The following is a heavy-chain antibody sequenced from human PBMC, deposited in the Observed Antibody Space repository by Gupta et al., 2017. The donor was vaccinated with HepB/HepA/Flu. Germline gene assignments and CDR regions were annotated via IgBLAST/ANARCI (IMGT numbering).Heavy chain of an antibody. CDR1: GYTFSAYF. D-gene: IGHD3-10*01. Sequence: QVQLVQSVAEVQKPGASLTVSCKASGYTFSAYFVHWVRQAPGQGLEWMGWINPNNGDTNYAQNFQGRVTLTSDTSISTAYMELSSLKSDDTAVYYCARNRGALDSWGQGTLVTVSS. J-gene: IGHJ4*02. CDR2: INPNNGDT. V-gene: IGHV1-2*02. CDR3: ARNRGALDS.